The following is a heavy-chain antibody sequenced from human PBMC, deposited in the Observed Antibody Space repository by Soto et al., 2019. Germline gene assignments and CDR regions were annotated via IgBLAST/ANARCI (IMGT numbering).Heavy chain of an antibody. J-gene: IGHJ4*02. V-gene: IGHV3-7*01. Sequence: PGGSLRLSCAASGFTFSSYWMSWVRQAPGKGLEWVANIKQDGSEKYYVDSVKGRFTISRDNAKNSLYLQMNGLRAEDTAVYYCARGLQFRVILVDSGYYFDYWGQGTLVTVSS. CDR1: GFTFSSYW. D-gene: IGHD3-22*01. CDR3: ARGLQFRVILVDSGYYFDY. CDR2: IKQDGSEK.